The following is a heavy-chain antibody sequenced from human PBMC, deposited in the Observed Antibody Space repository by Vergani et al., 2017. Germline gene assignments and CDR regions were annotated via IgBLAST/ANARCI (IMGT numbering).Heavy chain of an antibody. Sequence: VQLVESGGGLVQPGRSLRLSCAASGFRFSSYGMNWVRQAPGKGLEWVAVIWYDGSNKYYADSVKGRFTISRDNSQNTVNLQMNSLRVDDTAVYYCVRGGRGDHGDFWSRLGPWGQGTRVIVSS. CDR1: GFRFSSYG. CDR3: VRGGRGDHGDFWSRLGP. D-gene: IGHD3-3*01. CDR2: IWYDGSNK. J-gene: IGHJ5*02. V-gene: IGHV3-33*01.